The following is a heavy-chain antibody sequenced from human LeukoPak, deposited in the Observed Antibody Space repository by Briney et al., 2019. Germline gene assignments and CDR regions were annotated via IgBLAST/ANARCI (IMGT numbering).Heavy chain of an antibody. Sequence: GGSLRLSCAASGFTFSSYGMHWVRQAPGKGLEWVTFIWFDGSDKYYAASVKGRFTISRDNSKNTLYLQMNSLRAEDTAVYYCAREKSSLDYWGQGTLVTVSS. J-gene: IGHJ4*02. CDR2: IWFDGSDK. CDR1: GFTFSSYG. V-gene: IGHV3-30*02. CDR3: AREKSSLDY. D-gene: IGHD6-13*01.